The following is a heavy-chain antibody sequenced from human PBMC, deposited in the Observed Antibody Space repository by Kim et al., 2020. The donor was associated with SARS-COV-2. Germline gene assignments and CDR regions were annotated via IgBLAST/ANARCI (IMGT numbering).Heavy chain of an antibody. V-gene: IGHV3-21*01. CDR3: ARGIDTCTGSSCPYFDS. CDR1: GFSFRDYS. CDR2: ISSSSTFI. J-gene: IGHJ4*02. Sequence: GGSLRLSCAAYGFSFRDYSMNWVRQAPGKGLEWVSSISSSSTFIYHADPLKGRFTSSRDNSRNSLYLQMTSLRAEDTAVYYCARGIDTCTGSSCPYFDSWGQGTLVTVSS. D-gene: IGHD2-8*02.